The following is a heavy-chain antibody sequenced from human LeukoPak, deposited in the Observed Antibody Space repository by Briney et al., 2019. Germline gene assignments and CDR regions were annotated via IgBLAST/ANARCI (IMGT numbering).Heavy chain of an antibody. Sequence: GESLKISCKGSGYSFTSYWIGWVRQMPGKGLEWMGIIYPDDSDTRYSPSFQGQVTISADKSINTAYLQWSSLKASDTAMYYCARQDGPLAGRFDPWGQGTLVTVSS. V-gene: IGHV5-51*01. CDR1: GYSFTSYW. J-gene: IGHJ5*02. D-gene: IGHD6-19*01. CDR2: IYPDDSDT. CDR3: ARQDGPLAGRFDP.